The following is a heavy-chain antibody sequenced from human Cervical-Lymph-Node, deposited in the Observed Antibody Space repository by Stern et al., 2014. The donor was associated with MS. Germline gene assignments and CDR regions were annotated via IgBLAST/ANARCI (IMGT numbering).Heavy chain of an antibody. CDR3: ARHVQGFDY. V-gene: IGHV5-51*01. CDR2: IYPYDAAT. Sequence: VPLVESGAEVIKPGESLKISCTLSGYSFTIYYIAGVRQMPGPGLVWREVIYPYDAATTYSPTFQGQVTISPDKSITTSYLQWSSLRASDTAMYYCARHVQGFDYWGQGTLVTVSS. J-gene: IGHJ4*02. CDR1: GYSFTIYY.